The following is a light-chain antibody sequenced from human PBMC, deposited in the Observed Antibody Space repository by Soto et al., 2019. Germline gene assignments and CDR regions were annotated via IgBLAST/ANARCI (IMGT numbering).Light chain of an antibody. CDR2: EVT. Sequence: QSVLTQPPSASGSPGQSVTISCTGTSSDVGGYHYVSWYQQHPGKAPKLMIHEVTKRPSGVPDRFSGSKSGNTASLTVSGLQGEDGADYYCSSYAGSNNLVFGGGTKLTVL. CDR3: SSYAGSNNLV. J-gene: IGLJ2*01. CDR1: SSDVGGYHY. V-gene: IGLV2-8*01.